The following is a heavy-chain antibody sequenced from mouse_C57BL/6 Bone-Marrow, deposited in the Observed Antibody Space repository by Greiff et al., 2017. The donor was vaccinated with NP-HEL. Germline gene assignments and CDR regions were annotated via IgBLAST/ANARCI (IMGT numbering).Heavy chain of an antibody. V-gene: IGHV1-81*01. CDR1: GYTFTSYG. CDR2: IYPRSGNT. Sequence: QVQLQQSGAELARPGASVKLSCKASGYTFTSYGISWVKQRTGQGLEWIGEIYPRSGNTYYNEKFKGKATLTADKSSSTAYMELRSLTSEDSAVYFCARWMMTRGDWFAYWGQGTLVTVSA. CDR3: ARWMMTRGDWFAY. D-gene: IGHD2-4*01. J-gene: IGHJ3*01.